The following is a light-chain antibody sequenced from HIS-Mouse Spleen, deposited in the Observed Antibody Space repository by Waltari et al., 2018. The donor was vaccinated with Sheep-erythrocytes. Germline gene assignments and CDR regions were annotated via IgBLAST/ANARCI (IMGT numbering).Light chain of an antibody. CDR2: GAS. V-gene: IGKV3-15*01. CDR3: QQYNNWPWT. Sequence: EIVMTQSPATLSVSPGERATLSCRASQSVSSNLAWYQQKHGQAPRLLIYGASTRATGIPARFSGSESGTEFTLTISSMQSEDFAVYYCQQYNNWPWTFGQGTKVEIK. J-gene: IGKJ1*01. CDR1: QSVSSN.